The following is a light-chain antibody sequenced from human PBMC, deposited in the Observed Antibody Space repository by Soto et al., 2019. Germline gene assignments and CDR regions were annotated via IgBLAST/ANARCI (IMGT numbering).Light chain of an antibody. CDR1: SPNIGAGYD. J-gene: IGLJ1*01. Sequence: QSVLTQPPSVSGAPGQRVTISCSGSSPNIGAGYDVQWYRQFPGTAPKLIIYANSDRPSGVPDRFSGSKSGTSASLAITGLQAEDEAAYYCQSYDSSLIVSKVFGTGTKVTVL. CDR3: QSYDSSLIVSKV. CDR2: ANS. V-gene: IGLV1-40*01.